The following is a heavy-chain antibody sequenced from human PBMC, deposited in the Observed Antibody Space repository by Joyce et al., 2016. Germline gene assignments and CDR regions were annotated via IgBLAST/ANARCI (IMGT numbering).Heavy chain of an antibody. CDR3: ARDQGLGMSWATDV. J-gene: IGHJ6*02. D-gene: IGHD3/OR15-3a*01. CDR2: IFPSGRP. V-gene: IGHV4-30-2*01. Sequence: QLQLRESGSRLVKPSETLSLTCSVSGASIGSGDYSWTWMRQTPGKGLEWIGYIFPSGRPYYKSSLKSRVTILVDKSKNQFSLTLSAVTAADTAVYYCARDQGLGMSWATDVWGQGITVTVSS. CDR1: GASIGSGDYS.